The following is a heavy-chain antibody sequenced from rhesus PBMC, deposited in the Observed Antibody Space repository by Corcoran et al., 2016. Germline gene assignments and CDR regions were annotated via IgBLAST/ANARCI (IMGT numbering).Heavy chain of an antibody. D-gene: IGHD3-3*01. CDR1: GFTFSNYW. J-gene: IGHJ4*01. CDR3: TSPLYYNFWTGYYTGDY. Sequence: EVQLVESGGGLVQPGGSLRLPCAASGFTFSNYWMSWVRQDTGKGLEWVGSIKNKDDGGTAAYAESVKGRFTISKDDSKNTLYLQMNSLKTEDTAVYYCTSPLYYNFWTGYYTGDYWGQGVLVTVSS. CDR2: IKNKDDGGTA. V-gene: IGHV3S11*01.